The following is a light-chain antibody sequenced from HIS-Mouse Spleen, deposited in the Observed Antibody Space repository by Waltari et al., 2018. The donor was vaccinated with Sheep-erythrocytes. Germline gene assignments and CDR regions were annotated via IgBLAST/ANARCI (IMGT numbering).Light chain of an antibody. CDR3: QQYYSFPFT. CDR1: QCISSY. CDR2: AAS. J-gene: IGKJ3*01. Sequence: AIWMTQSPSLLSASTGDSVPISCRMSQCISSYLAWYQQKPGKAPELLIYAASTLQSGVPSRFSGSGSGTDFTLTISCLQSEDFATYYCQQYYSFPFTFGPGTRVDIK. V-gene: IGKV1D-8*02.